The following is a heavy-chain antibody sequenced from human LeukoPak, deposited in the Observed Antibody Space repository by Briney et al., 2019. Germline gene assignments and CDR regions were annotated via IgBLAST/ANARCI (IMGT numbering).Heavy chain of an antibody. Sequence: SETLSLTCTVSDGSISSSDYYWGWIRQPPGKGLEWIATIYYSGSTYYNPSLKSRVTISADTSKNQFSLNLNSVTAADTAVYYCARHMSVSYDAFDLWGRGTTVTVSS. V-gene: IGHV4-39*07. J-gene: IGHJ3*01. D-gene: IGHD3-10*01. CDR2: IYYSGST. CDR1: DGSISSSDYY. CDR3: ARHMSVSYDAFDL.